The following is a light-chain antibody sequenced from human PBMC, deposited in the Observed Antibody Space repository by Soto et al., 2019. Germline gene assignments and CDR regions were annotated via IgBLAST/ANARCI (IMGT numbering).Light chain of an antibody. CDR3: QKYGSSTGRT. Sequence: EIVLTQSPGTLSLSPGERATLSCRASQSLANSFIAWYQQKPGQASRLLIYGASSRATGIPDRFSGSGSGTDFTLTISRLEPEDFAVYYCQKYGSSTGRTFGQGTKVDIK. J-gene: IGKJ1*01. V-gene: IGKV3-20*01. CDR2: GAS. CDR1: QSLANSF.